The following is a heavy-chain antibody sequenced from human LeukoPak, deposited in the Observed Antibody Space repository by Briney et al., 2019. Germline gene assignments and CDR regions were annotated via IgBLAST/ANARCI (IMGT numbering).Heavy chain of an antibody. CDR1: GGSFSGYY. CDR3: ARGEVRGVIILRSAGMDV. J-gene: IGHJ6*02. V-gene: IGHV4-34*01. D-gene: IGHD3-10*01. Sequence: NPSETLSLTCAVYGGSFSGYYWSWIRQPPGKGLEWIGEINHSGSTNYNPSLKSRVTISVDTSKNQFSLKLSSVTAADTAVYYCARGEVRGVIILRSAGMDVWGQGTTVTVSS. CDR2: INHSGST.